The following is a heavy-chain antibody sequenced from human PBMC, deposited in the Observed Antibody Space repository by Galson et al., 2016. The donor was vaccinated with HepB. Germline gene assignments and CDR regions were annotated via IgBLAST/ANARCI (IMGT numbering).Heavy chain of an antibody. Sequence: QSGAEVKKPGESLKISCKGSGYRFTSYWIGWVRQMPGKGLEWMGIIYPGDSDTRYSPSFQGQVTISADKSITTAYLQWSSLKASDTAMYYCARHAAQDPFQYYGSGRPDSWGQGTLVTVSA. J-gene: IGHJ5*01. D-gene: IGHD3-10*01. CDR2: IYPGDSDT. CDR1: GYRFTSYW. CDR3: ARHAAQDPFQYYGSGRPDS. V-gene: IGHV5-51*01.